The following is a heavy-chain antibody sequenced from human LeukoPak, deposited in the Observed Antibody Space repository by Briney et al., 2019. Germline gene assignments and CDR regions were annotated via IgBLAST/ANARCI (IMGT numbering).Heavy chain of an antibody. CDR2: ITDSGGAT. Sequence: PGGSLRLSCAASGFAFTDYAISWVRQAPGKGLEWVSAITDSGGATYYADSVKGRFTISRNNSKNTLYLQMNRLRGDDTAIYYCAKAYTRSWYAAFDIWGQGTMVTISS. CDR3: AKAYTRSWYAAFDI. V-gene: IGHV3-23*01. D-gene: IGHD6-13*01. J-gene: IGHJ3*02. CDR1: GFAFTDYA.